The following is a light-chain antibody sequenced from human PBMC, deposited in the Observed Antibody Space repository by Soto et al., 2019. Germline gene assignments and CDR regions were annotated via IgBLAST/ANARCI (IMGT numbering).Light chain of an antibody. CDR1: SSNIGTNV. CDR2: SNY. V-gene: IGLV1-44*01. Sequence: QSVLTQPPSASGSPGQRVTISCSGGSSNIGTNVVNWYQQVAGTAPKLLIYSNYQRPSGVPDRFSGSRSGTSASLAISGLQSEDEADYYCATWDDSLHSVLFGGGTKLTVL. J-gene: IGLJ2*01. CDR3: ATWDDSLHSVL.